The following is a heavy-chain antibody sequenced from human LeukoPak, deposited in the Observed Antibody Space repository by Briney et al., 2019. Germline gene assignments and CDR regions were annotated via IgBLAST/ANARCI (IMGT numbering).Heavy chain of an antibody. CDR3: ARTTLSSGYYASYAFDI. Sequence: GRSLRLSCAASGFTFSSYAMHWVRQAPGKGLEWVAVIWYDGSNKYYADSVKGRFTISRDNSKNTLYLQMNSLRAEDTAVYYCARTTLSSGYYASYAFDIWGQGTMVTVSS. CDR2: IWYDGSNK. CDR1: GFTFSSYA. J-gene: IGHJ3*02. V-gene: IGHV3-33*08. D-gene: IGHD3-22*01.